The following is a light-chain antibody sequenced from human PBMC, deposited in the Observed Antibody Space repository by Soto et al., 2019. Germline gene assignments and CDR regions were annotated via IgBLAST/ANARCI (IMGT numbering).Light chain of an antibody. Sequence: DIQMTQSPSTLSASVGGRVTITCRASQSVGTWVAWYQQKPGKAPKLLIYGASNLESGVPSRFSGSGSGTEFTLTITTLQPDDFATYFCQHYRRNTWSVGPGNKVDI. CDR2: GAS. V-gene: IGKV1-5*01. CDR1: QSVGTW. J-gene: IGKJ1*01. CDR3: QHYRRNTWS.